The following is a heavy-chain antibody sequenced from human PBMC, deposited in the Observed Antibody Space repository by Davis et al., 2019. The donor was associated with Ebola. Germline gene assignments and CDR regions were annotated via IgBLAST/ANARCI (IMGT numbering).Heavy chain of an antibody. CDR2: IYYSGST. V-gene: IGHV4-39*01. Sequence: MPSETLSLTCTVSGGSISSYYWGWIRQPPGKGLEWIGSIYYSGSTYYNPSLKSRVTISVDTSKNQFSLKLSSVTAADTAVYYCARGHPSLYWGQGTLVTVSS. CDR3: ARGHPSLY. CDR1: GGSISSYY. J-gene: IGHJ4*02.